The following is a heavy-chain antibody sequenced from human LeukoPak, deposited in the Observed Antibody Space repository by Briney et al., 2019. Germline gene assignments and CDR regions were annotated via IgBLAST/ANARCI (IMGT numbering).Heavy chain of an antibody. J-gene: IGHJ4*02. Sequence: PSETLSLTCTGSGGSISGYYWSWIRQPAGKGLEWIGRIYTSGSTNSNPSLKSRVTISVDKSKNQFSLKLSSVTAADTAVYYCARLEGFSSSWYDYWGQGTLVTVSS. V-gene: IGHV4-4*07. CDR3: ARLEGFSSSWYDY. CDR2: IYTSGST. CDR1: GGSISGYY. D-gene: IGHD6-13*01.